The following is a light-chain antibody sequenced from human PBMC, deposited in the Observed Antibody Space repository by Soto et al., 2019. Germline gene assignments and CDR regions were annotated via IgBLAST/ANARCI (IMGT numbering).Light chain of an antibody. CDR3: QQYNNSPLN. J-gene: IGKJ4*01. Sequence: DTQMTQSPSSLSASVLDTVTISFLASQSIVTYLNWYLQKPGKAPKSLIYATSTLQDGVPSRFSGNGSETEFTLTISSLQSEDIATYYCQQYNNSPLNFGGGTKVDIK. V-gene: IGKV1-16*01. CDR2: ATS. CDR1: QSIVTY.